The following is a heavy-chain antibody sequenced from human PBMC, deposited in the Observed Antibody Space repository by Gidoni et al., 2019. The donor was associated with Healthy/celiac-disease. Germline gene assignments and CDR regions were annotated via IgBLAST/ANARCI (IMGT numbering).Heavy chain of an antibody. D-gene: IGHD3-10*01. CDR3: ANSHVRIYYHGSGSYED. J-gene: IGHJ4*02. CDR1: GFTFSIYA. CDR2: MSGSGGST. Sequence: EVQLLESGGGLVQPGGSLRLSCAASGFTFSIYAMGWVRQAPGKGLEWVSAMSGSGGSTYYADSVKGRFTISRDNSKNTLYLQMNSLRAEDTAVYYCANSHVRIYYHGSGSYEDWGQGTLVTVSS. V-gene: IGHV3-23*01.